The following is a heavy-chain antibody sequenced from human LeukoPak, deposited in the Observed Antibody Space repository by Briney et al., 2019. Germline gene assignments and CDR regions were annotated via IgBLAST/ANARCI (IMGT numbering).Heavy chain of an antibody. CDR3: ARGRLGELSTPRSAFFY. J-gene: IGHJ4*02. V-gene: IGHV4-59*08. CDR2: IYYSGST. CDR1: GGSISSYY. D-gene: IGHD3-16*02. Sequence: SETLSLTCTVSGGSISSYYWSWIRQPPGKGLEWIGYIYYSGSTNYNPSLKSRVTISVDTSKNQFSLKLSSVTAADTAVYYCARGRLGELSTPRSAFFYWGQGTLVTVPS.